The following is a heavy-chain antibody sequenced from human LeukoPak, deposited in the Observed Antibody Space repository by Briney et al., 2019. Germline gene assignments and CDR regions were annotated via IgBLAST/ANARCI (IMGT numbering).Heavy chain of an antibody. CDR2: IKNDGSEK. J-gene: IGHJ4*02. CDR3: AKGVYIYGNLFDY. CDR1: RFIFSNYW. D-gene: IGHD3-3*02. Sequence: PGGSLRLSCVASRFIFSNYWMSWVRQAPGKALEWVASIKNDGSEKNYVDSVKGRFTISRDNAKNSLYLHMSSLTAEDTAVYYCAKGVYIYGNLFDYWGQGTLVTVSS. V-gene: IGHV3-7*01.